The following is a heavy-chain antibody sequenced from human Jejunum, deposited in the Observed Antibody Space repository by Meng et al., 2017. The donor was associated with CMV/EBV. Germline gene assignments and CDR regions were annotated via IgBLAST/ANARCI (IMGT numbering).Heavy chain of an antibody. CDR2: LSYDGGNT. CDR3: ARDRTSVVSPAALLF. CDR1: GFIFSLYP. Sequence: GFIFSLYPMHWVRQAPGKRLEWVAVLSYDGGNTYYADSVKDRFTISRDNSNNTLFLQMNNLRPEDTAVYYCARDRTSVVSPAALLFWGQGTLVTVSS. V-gene: IGHV3-30-3*01. D-gene: IGHD2-2*01. J-gene: IGHJ4*02.